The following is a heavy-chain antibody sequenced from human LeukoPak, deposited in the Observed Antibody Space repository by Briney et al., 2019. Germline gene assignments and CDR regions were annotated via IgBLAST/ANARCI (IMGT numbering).Heavy chain of an antibody. D-gene: IGHD5-12*01. CDR2: IYYSGST. Sequence: SETLSLTCTVSDGSVSSSSYYWGWIRQPPGKGLEWIGSIYYSGSTYYNPSLKSRVTISVDTSKNQFSLKLSSVTAADTAVYYCARDGYSGYVSWGQGTLVTVSS. CDR1: DGSVSSSSYY. V-gene: IGHV4-39*07. CDR3: ARDGYSGYVS. J-gene: IGHJ5*02.